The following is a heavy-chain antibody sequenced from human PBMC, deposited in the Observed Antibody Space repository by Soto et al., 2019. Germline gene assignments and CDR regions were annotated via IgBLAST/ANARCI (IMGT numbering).Heavy chain of an antibody. D-gene: IGHD3-16*02. Sequence: QVQLQQWGAGLLKPSETLSLTCAVYGGSFSGYYWSWIRQPPGKGLAWIGEINHSGSTNYNPSLKSRVTISVDTSKNQFALKLSSVTAADTAVYYCASIARRSYYYMDVWGKGTTVTVSS. CDR3: ASIARRSYYYMDV. J-gene: IGHJ6*03. CDR1: GGSFSGYY. CDR2: INHSGST. V-gene: IGHV4-34*01.